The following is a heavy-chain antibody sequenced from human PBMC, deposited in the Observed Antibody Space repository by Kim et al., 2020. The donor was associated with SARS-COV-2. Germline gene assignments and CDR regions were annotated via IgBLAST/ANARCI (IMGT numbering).Heavy chain of an antibody. V-gene: IGHV3-49*04. CDR3: TRDDFWSGYLKF. J-gene: IGHJ1*01. D-gene: IGHD3-3*01. CDR1: GFTFGDYA. Sequence: GGSLRLSCTASGFTFGDYAMSWVRQAPGKGLEWVGFIRSNAYGGTTEYAASVKGRFTISRDDSKSIAYLQMNSLKTEDTAVYYCTRDDFWSGYLKFWGQG. CDR2: IRSNAYGGTT.